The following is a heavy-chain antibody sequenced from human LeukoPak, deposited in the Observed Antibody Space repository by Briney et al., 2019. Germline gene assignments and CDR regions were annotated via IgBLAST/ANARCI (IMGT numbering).Heavy chain of an antibody. J-gene: IGHJ3*02. CDR2: IYHSGST. D-gene: IGHD2-21*01. Sequence: SETLSLTCAVYGGSFSGYYWSWIRQPPEKGLEWIGDIYHSGSTKYNPSLKSRVTISVDKSKNQFSLKLSSVTAADTAVYYCARDWTDSLLAFDIWGQGTMVTVSS. V-gene: IGHV4-34*01. CDR1: GGSFSGYY. CDR3: ARDWTDSLLAFDI.